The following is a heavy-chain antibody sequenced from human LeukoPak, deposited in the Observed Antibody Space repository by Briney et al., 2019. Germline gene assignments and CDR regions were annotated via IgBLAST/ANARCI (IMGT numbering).Heavy chain of an antibody. D-gene: IGHD3-22*01. V-gene: IGHV1-46*02. CDR1: GFTFNSYT. J-gene: IGHJ4*02. Sequence: PGRSLRLSCAAPGFTFNSYTMHWVRQAPGQGLEWMGIINPSGGSTSYAQKFQGRVTMTRDTSTSTVYMELSSLRSEDTAVYYCARGRLDYYDSSQTYYFDYWGQGTLVTVSS. CDR3: ARGRLDYYDSSQTYYFDY. CDR2: INPSGGST.